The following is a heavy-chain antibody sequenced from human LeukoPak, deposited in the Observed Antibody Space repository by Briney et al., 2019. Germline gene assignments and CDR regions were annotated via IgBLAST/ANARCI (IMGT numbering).Heavy chain of an antibody. D-gene: IGHD2-2*02. J-gene: IGHJ5*02. Sequence: PSETLSLTCAVYGGSFSGYYWSWVRQPPGKGLEWIGEINHSGSTNYNPALTSRVTISVDTSKNQFSLQLTSVTAADTTAFYCARDLIQLPAAIFVPWFDPWGQGTLVTVSS. CDR1: GGSFSGYY. V-gene: IGHV4-34*01. CDR3: ARDLIQLPAAIFVPWFDP. CDR2: INHSGST.